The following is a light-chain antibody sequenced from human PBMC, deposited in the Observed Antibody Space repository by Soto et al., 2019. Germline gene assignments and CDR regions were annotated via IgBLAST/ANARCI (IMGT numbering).Light chain of an antibody. V-gene: IGKV3-20*01. CDR3: QQYGSSPLT. J-gene: IGKJ4*01. Sequence: EIVLTQSPGTLSLSPGERATLSCRASQIFSISYLAWYQQKPGQAPRLLIYGTSIRATGIPDRFRGSGSGTDFTLTISRLEPEDFAVYYCQQYGSSPLTFGGGTKVEIK. CDR2: GTS. CDR1: QIFSISY.